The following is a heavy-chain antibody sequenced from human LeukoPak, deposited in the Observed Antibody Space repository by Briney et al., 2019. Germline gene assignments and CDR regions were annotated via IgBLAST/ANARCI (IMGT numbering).Heavy chain of an antibody. CDR2: VNHSGYT. V-gene: IGHV4-34*01. D-gene: IGHD4-17*01. J-gene: IGHJ4*02. CDR3: ARMTTGHDY. Sequence: SETLSLTCGVSGTSFTSYYWSWIRQTPGKGLEWIGEVNHSGYTNMNPSLKSRVTVSVDTSKNQFSLMMTSVTAADTAVYFCARMTTGHDYWGQGTLVTVSS. CDR1: GTSFTSYY.